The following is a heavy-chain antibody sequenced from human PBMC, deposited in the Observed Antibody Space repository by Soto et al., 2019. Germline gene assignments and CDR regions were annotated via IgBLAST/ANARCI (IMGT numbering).Heavy chain of an antibody. CDR2: INPNSCGT. Sequence: QVQLVQSGAEVKKPGASVKVSCKASGYTFTGYYMHWVRQAPGQGLEWMGWINPNSCGTNYAQKFQSRVTMTRDTSISTAYMELSRLRSDDTAVYYCARGELYSGSNLDYWGQGTLVTVSS. J-gene: IGHJ4*02. V-gene: IGHV1-2*02. CDR3: ARGELYSGSNLDY. CDR1: GYTFTGYY. D-gene: IGHD1-26*01.